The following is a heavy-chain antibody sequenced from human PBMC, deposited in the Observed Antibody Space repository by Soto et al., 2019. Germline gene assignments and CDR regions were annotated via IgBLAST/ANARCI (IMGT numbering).Heavy chain of an antibody. CDR3: ARAHPPPLPFVS. J-gene: IGHJ4*02. CDR2: IYHSGNA. V-gene: IGHV4-59*13. Sequence: SETLSLTCTVSGDSIRNVYWSWIRQPPGKGLEWIGFIYHSGNAKYNPSLKSRVAMSVDSSKNQISLSLNSVTAADSAVYFCARAHPPPLPFVSRGPAILVTVS. CDR1: GDSIRNVY. D-gene: IGHD2-21*02.